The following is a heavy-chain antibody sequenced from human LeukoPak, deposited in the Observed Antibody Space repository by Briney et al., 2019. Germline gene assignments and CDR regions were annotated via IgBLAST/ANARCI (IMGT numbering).Heavy chain of an antibody. V-gene: IGHV3-20*04. J-gene: IGHJ4*02. CDR2: INWNGGST. CDR1: GFTFDDYG. D-gene: IGHD5-12*01. Sequence: GSLRLSCAASGFTFDDYGMSWVRQAPGKGLGWVSGINWNGGSTGYADSVKGRFTISRDNAKNSLYLQMNSLRAEDTALYYCARGSGYDHHFDYWGQGTLVTVSS. CDR3: ARGSGYDHHFDY.